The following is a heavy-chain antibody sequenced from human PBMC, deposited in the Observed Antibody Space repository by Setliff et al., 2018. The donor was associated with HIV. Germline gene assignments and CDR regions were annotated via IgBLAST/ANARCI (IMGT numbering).Heavy chain of an antibody. J-gene: IGHJ6*03. D-gene: IGHD3-22*01. V-gene: IGHV3-23*01. CDR1: GFTFSSYA. CDR3: ARVQYFNSGGYWATIRHYYYMDV. Sequence: PGGSLRLSCAASGFTFSSYAMNWVRQTPGKGLEWVSGISAGGGTTYYADSVKGRFTISRDNSKNTLYLQMNSLRAEDTAVSYCARVQYFNSGGYWATIRHYYYMDVWGKGTAVTVSS. CDR2: ISAGGGTT.